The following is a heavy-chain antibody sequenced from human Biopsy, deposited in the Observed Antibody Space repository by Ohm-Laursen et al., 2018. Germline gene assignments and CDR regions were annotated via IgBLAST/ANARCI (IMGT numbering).Heavy chain of an antibody. CDR1: GGSISSDY. CDR3: ALGGGSYVNFDY. V-gene: IGHV4-59*01. D-gene: IGHD1-26*01. J-gene: IGHJ4*02. Sequence: TLSLTCIVSGGSISSDYWSWIRQPPGKGLEWIGYISNRGSTNYNPSLRGRVTISVDTSKKQFSLKLTSVTAADTAVYYCALGGGSYVNFDYWGQGTLVTVSS. CDR2: ISNRGST.